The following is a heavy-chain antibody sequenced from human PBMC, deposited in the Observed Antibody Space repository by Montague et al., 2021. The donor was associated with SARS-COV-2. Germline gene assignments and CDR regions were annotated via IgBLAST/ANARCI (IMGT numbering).Heavy chain of an antibody. D-gene: IGHD5-24*01. CDR3: AGRGYSYYYYGMDV. CDR2: INHSGST. Sequence: SETLSLTCTVSGGSFSGYYWSWIRQPPGRGLEWIGEINHSGSTNYNPSLNSRVTISVDTSKNQFSLKLSSVTAADTAVYYCAGRGYSYYYYGMDVWGQGTTVTVSS. CDR1: GGSFSGYY. V-gene: IGHV4-34*01. J-gene: IGHJ6*02.